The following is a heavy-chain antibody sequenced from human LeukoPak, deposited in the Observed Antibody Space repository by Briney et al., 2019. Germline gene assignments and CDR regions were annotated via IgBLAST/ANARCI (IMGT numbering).Heavy chain of an antibody. CDR1: GYTFTGYY. J-gene: IGHJ4*02. CDR2: INPNSGGT. D-gene: IGHD2-15*01. V-gene: IGHV1-2*04. CDR3: ARDWGYCSGGSCYIPNY. Sequence: GASVKVSCKASGYTFTGYYMHWVRQAPGQGLEWMGWINPNSGGTNYAQKFQGWVTMTRDTSISTAYMELSRLRSDDTAVYYCARDWGYCSGGSCYIPNYWGQGTLVTVSS.